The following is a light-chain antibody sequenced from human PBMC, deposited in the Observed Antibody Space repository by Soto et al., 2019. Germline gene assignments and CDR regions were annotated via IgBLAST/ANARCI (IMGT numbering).Light chain of an antibody. CDR2: GAS. CDR3: QQYNNWPPWT. V-gene: IGKV3-15*01. Sequence: EIVMTQSPATLSVSPGERATLSCRASQSVSSNLAWYQQKPGQAPRLLIYGASNRATGIPARFSGSGSGTAFTLTISSLQSEYFAVYYCQQYNNWPPWTFGQGPKVEIK. J-gene: IGKJ1*01. CDR1: QSVSSN.